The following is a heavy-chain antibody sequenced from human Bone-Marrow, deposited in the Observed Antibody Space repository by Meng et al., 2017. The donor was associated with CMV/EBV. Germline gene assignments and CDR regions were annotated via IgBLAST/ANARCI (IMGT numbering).Heavy chain of an antibody. CDR1: GFTFSSYS. Sequence: GGPLRLSCAASGFTFSSYSMNWVRQAPGKGLEWVSSISSSSSYIYYADSVKGRFTISRDNAKNSLYLQMNSLRAEDTAVYYCARVAPLGSGGDSFDYWGQGTLVTVSS. CDR3: ARVAPLGSGGDSFDY. D-gene: IGHD2-15*01. CDR2: ISSSSSYI. J-gene: IGHJ4*02. V-gene: IGHV3-21*01.